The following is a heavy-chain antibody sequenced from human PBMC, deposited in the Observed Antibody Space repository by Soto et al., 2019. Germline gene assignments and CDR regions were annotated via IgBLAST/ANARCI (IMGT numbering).Heavy chain of an antibody. CDR1: GYSILSTGYN. J-gene: IGHJ4*02. CDR2: IYYSVDT. CDR3: ARRDWTFRGYYFVF. D-gene: IGHD3-16*01. Sequence: GTLSNTGSGGGYSILSTGYNRSWVRQPPGKALEWIASIYYSVDTYYNPSFQSRVTMSVDTSKNQFSLNLCSVSAEDTAVYFCARRDWTFRGYYFVFWGQGTLVTVS. V-gene: IGHV4-39*01.